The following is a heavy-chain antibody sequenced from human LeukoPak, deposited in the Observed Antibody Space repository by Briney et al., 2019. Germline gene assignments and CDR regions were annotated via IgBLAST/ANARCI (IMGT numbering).Heavy chain of an antibody. CDR2: IIPIFGTA. Sequence: SVKVSCKASGGTFSSYAISWVRQAPGQGLEWMGGIIPIFGTANYAQKFQGRVTMTRDTSTSTVYMELSSLRSEDTAVYYCARDRDYYDSSGYFDAYYFDYWGQGTLVTVSS. CDR1: GGTFSSYA. CDR3: ARDRDYYDSSGYFDAYYFDY. V-gene: IGHV1-69*05. J-gene: IGHJ4*02. D-gene: IGHD3-22*01.